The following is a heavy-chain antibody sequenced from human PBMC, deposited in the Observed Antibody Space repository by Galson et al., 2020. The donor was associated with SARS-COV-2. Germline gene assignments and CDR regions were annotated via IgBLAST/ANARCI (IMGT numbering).Heavy chain of an antibody. Sequence: GESLKISCTASGFTFDTHWMNWVRQAPGKGLEWVANINRDGSEKHYVDSLKGRFSISRDNAKKALYLQMNNLRAEDTAIYYCGRSISSSAASWGQGILVTVSS. J-gene: IGHJ5*02. V-gene: IGHV3-7*05. D-gene: IGHD2-21*01. CDR3: GRSISSSAAS. CDR1: GFTFDTHW. CDR2: INRDGSEK.